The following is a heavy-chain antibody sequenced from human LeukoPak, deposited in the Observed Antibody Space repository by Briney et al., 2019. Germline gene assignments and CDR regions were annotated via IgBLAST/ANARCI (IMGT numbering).Heavy chain of an antibody. Sequence: GGSLRLSCAASGFTFSSYGMHWVRQAPGKGLEWVAFIRYDGSNKYYADSVKGRFTISRDNSKNTLYLQMNSLRAEDTAVYYCARDPDPIVVVPAATDYWGQGTLVTVSS. CDR1: GFTFSSYG. CDR3: ARDPDPIVVVPAATDY. V-gene: IGHV3-30*02. D-gene: IGHD2-2*01. CDR2: IRYDGSNK. J-gene: IGHJ4*02.